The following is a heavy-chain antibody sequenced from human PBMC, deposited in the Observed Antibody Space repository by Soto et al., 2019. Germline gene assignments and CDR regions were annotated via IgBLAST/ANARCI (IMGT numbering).Heavy chain of an antibody. J-gene: IGHJ4*02. CDR1: GFTFSNYA. D-gene: IGHD1-26*01. V-gene: IGHV3-23*01. CDR3: AKKGASSGRYYDY. CDR2: VSGSGVST. Sequence: EVQLLESGGGLVPPGGSLKLSYAASGFTFSNYAMYWVRQAPGKGLEWVSGVSGSGVSTFYADSVKGLFTISRDNAKNTVYLQLNSLRAEDMAVYYFAKKGASSGRYYDYWGQGPLVTVSS.